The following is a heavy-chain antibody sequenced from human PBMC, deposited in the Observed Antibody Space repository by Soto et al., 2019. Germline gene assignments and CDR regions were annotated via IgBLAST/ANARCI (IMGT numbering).Heavy chain of an antibody. D-gene: IGHD4-4*01. CDR3: ARGRQPSTYIGLDV. CDR1: GFTFSAHY. V-gene: IGHV3-11*01. Sequence: GSLRLSCEASGFTFSAHYMSWIRQAPGKGLEWVSYISDTSGTIYYADSVRGRFTISRDNAKNSLSLQMNSLRADDTAVYYCARGRQPSTYIGLDVWGHGTTGRISS. CDR2: ISDTSGTI. J-gene: IGHJ6*02.